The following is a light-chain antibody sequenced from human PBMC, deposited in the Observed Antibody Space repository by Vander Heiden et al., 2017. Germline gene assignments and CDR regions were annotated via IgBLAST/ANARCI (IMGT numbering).Light chain of an antibody. CDR2: DAS. V-gene: IGKV3-11*02. J-gene: IGKJ4*01. CDR1: QSVSSY. CDR3: QQRSNWPAA. Sequence: EIVWTQTPATLSSSPGDSATLSCTASQSVSSYLAWYQQKPGQSPRLPIYDASNRATGVPARFSGSGSERDFTLTISSLEPEDFAIYYCQQRSNWPAAFGGGTMVEIK.